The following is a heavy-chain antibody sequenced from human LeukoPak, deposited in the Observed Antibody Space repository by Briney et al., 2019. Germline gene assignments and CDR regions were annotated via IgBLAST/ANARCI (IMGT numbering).Heavy chain of an antibody. D-gene: IGHD6-13*01. CDR2: IYHSGST. CDR3: ASLQAEAGTEDDY. V-gene: IGHV4-4*02. Sequence: SETLCLTCAVSGGSISSSNWWTWVGQPPGKGLEWIGEIYHSGSTNYNPSPKSRVTISVDKYKNKFSLKLRSVTAADTAVYYCASLQAEAGTEDDYWGQGTMVTVSS. CDR1: GGSISSSNW. J-gene: IGHJ4*02.